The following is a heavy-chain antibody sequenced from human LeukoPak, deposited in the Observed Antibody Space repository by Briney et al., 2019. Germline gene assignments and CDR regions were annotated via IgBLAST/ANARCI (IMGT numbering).Heavy chain of an antibody. CDR1: GGSFSGYY. J-gene: IGHJ4*02. Sequence: SETLSLTCAVYGGSFSGYYWSWIRQPPGKGLEWIGEINHSGSTNYNPSLKSRVTISVDTSKNQFSLKLSSVTAADTAVYYCARVSRRILTGFDYWGQGTLVTVSS. CDR3: ARVSRRILTGFDY. CDR2: INHSGST. D-gene: IGHD3-9*01. V-gene: IGHV4-34*01.